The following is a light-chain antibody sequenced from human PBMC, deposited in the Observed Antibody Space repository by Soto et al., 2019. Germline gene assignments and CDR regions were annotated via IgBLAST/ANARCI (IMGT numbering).Light chain of an antibody. CDR3: QQYNNWPPAT. V-gene: IGKV3-15*01. J-gene: IGKJ4*01. CDR1: QSVSSN. Sequence: EIVMTQSPATLSVSPGERATLSCRGSQSVSSNLAWYQQKPGQAPRLLIYGASTRATGIPARFSGSGSGTDFTLTISSLQSEDFAVYYCQQYNNWPPATFGGGTKVEIK. CDR2: GAS.